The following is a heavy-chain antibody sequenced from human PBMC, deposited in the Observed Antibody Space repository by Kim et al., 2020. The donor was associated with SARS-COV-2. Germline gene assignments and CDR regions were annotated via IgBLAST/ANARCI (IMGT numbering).Heavy chain of an antibody. J-gene: IGHJ3*02. D-gene: IGHD5-12*01. CDR1: GFTFSSYW. Sequence: GGSLRLSCADSGFTFSSYWMSWVRQAPGKGLEWVANIKEDGSEKFYVDSVKGRFTISRDNAKNSVYLQMNSLRAEDTAVYFCVRDGDRVYVRAFDIWGQGTMVTVSS. CDR3: VRDGDRVYVRAFDI. V-gene: IGHV3-7*01. CDR2: IKEDGSEK.